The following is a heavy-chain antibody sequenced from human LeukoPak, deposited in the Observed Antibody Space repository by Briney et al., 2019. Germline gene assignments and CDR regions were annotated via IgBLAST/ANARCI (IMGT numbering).Heavy chain of an antibody. CDR3: ARQNCTLTSCYDYYHYHMDV. J-gene: IGHJ6*03. CDR1: GGSFSGYY. CDR2: INHSGST. V-gene: IGHV4-34*01. Sequence: SETLSLTCAVYGGSFSGYYWSWIRQPPGKGLEWIGEINHSGSTNYNPSLKSRVTISVDTSKNQFSLKLSSVTAADTAVYYCARQNCTLTSCYDYYHYHMDVWGKGTAVTISS. D-gene: IGHD2-2*01.